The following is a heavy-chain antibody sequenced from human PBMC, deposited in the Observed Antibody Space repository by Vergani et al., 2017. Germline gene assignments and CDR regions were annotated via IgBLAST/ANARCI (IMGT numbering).Heavy chain of an antibody. V-gene: IGHV4-59*01. D-gene: IGHD3-9*01. CDR1: GGSISSYY. CDR2: IYYSGST. CDR3: ARAQAYCDILTGWVVWFDP. Sequence: QVQLQESGPGLVKPSETLSLTCTVSGGSISSYYWSWIRQPPGKGLEWIGYIYYSGSTNYNPSLKSRVTISVDTSKNQFSLKLISVTAADTAVYYCARAQAYCDILTGWVVWFDPWGQGTLVTVSS. J-gene: IGHJ5*02.